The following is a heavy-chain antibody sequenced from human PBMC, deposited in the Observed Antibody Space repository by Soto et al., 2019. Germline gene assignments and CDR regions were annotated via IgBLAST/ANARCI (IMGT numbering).Heavy chain of an antibody. Sequence: SETLSLTCTVSGGSIRSGGYYWSWVPQSPRRGLEWIGNIYYSGSTYYNPSLKSRLTISVDTSKNQFSLDLSSVTAADTAVYYCARDRLMATAGTARHYFGLDVWGQGTTVTVSS. V-gene: IGHV4-31*03. CDR3: ARDRLMATAGTARHYFGLDV. CDR2: IYYSGST. D-gene: IGHD5-18*01. CDR1: GGSIRSGGYY. J-gene: IGHJ6*02.